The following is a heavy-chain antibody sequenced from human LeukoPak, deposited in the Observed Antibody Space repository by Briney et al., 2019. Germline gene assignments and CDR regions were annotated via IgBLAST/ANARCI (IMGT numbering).Heavy chain of an antibody. Sequence: GGSLRLSCAASGFTLSSYAMSWVRQAPGKGLEWVSAISDSGGSTYYADSVKGRFTISRDNSKNTLYLQMNSLRAEDTAVYYCAKAKNVLRYFDWLTDYWGQGTLVTVSS. D-gene: IGHD3-9*01. CDR2: ISDSGGST. CDR1: GFTLSSYA. J-gene: IGHJ4*02. V-gene: IGHV3-23*01. CDR3: AKAKNVLRYFDWLTDY.